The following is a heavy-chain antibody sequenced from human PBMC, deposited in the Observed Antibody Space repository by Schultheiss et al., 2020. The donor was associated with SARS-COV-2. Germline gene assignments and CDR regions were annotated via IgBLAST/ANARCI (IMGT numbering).Heavy chain of an antibody. CDR1: GYTFTGYY. Sequence: ASVKVSCKASGYTFTGYYMHWVRQAPGQGLEWMGWINPNSGGTNYAQKFQGWVTMTRDTSISTAYMELSRLRSDDTAVYYCARITGWIFGVVIIKGGEWYFDLWGRGTLVTVSS. CDR3: ARITGWIFGVVIIKGGEWYFDL. V-gene: IGHV1-2*04. J-gene: IGHJ2*01. D-gene: IGHD3-3*01. CDR2: INPNSGGT.